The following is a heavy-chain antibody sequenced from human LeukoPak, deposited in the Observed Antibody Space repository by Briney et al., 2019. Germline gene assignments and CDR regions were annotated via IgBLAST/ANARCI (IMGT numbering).Heavy chain of an antibody. CDR1: GFTFDDYG. J-gene: IGHJ4*02. Sequence: GGSLRLSCAASGFTFDDYGVSWVRQVPGRGLEWVSGITWNADNTGYAEAVKGRFTISRDNAKNSLYLQMNSLRAEDTALYYCARDWRSGYSIDNWGQGTLVTVSS. CDR2: ITWNADNT. D-gene: IGHD6-19*01. V-gene: IGHV3-20*04. CDR3: ARDWRSGYSIDN.